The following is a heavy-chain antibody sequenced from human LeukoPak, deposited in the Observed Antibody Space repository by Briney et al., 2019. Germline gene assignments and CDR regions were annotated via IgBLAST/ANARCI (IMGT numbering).Heavy chain of an antibody. Sequence: RHGASLMISCKGSGYSFTSYWIGWVRQMPGKGLEWMGIIYPGDSDTRYSPSFQGQVTISADTSISTAYLQWSSLKASDTAMYYCARFHSSTWYADYWGQGTLVTVSS. J-gene: IGHJ4*02. CDR2: IYPGDSDT. CDR1: GYSFTSYW. D-gene: IGHD6-13*01. CDR3: ARFHSSTWYADY. V-gene: IGHV5-51*01.